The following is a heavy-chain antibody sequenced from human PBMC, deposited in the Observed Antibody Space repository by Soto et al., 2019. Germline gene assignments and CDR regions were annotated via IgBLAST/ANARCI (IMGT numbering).Heavy chain of an antibody. V-gene: IGHV1-2*02. Sequence: ASVKVSCKASGYTFTGYYMYWVRQAPGQGLEWMGWINPNSGGTNYAQKFQGRVTMTRDTSISTAYMELSRLRSDDTAVYYCAREAKAMVRGGHFDYWGQGTLVTVYS. CDR1: GYTFTGYY. CDR3: AREAKAMVRGGHFDY. J-gene: IGHJ4*02. D-gene: IGHD3-10*01. CDR2: INPNSGGT.